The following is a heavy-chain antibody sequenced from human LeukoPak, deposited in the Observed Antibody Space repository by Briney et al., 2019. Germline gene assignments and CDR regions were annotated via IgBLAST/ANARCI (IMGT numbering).Heavy chain of an antibody. CDR2: IIPIFGTA. CDR1: GGTFSSYA. D-gene: IGHD3-22*01. CDR3: ARASDSSGQWGSFNYGMDV. Sequence: SVKVSCKASGGTFSSYAISWVRQAPGQGLEWMGGIIPIFGTANYAQKFQGRVTITADESTSTAYMELSSLRSEDTAVYYCARASDSSGQWGSFNYGMDVWGQGTTVTVSS. J-gene: IGHJ6*02. V-gene: IGHV1-69*13.